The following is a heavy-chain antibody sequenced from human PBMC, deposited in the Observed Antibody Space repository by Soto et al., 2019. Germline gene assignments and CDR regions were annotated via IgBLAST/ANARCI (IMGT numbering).Heavy chain of an antibody. CDR3: AKEVFRSGYDERSYGMDV. CDR2: IIPIFGTA. D-gene: IGHD5-12*01. V-gene: IGHV1-69*13. CDR1: GGTFSSYA. J-gene: IGHJ6*02. Sequence: SVKVSCKASGGTFSSYAISWVRQAPGQGLEWMGGIIPIFGTANYAQKFQGRVTITADESTSTAYMELSSLRSEDTAVYYCAKEVFRSGYDERSYGMDVWGQGTTVTVSS.